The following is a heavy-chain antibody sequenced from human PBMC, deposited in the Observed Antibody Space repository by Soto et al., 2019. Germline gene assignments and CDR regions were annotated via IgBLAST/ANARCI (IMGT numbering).Heavy chain of an antibody. CDR3: ARTRYSRYYYYGMDV. D-gene: IGHD5-18*01. J-gene: IGHJ6*02. Sequence: TSETLSLTCTVSGGSISSGDYYWSWIRQPPGKGLEWIGYIYYSGSTYYNPSLKSRVTISVDTSKNQFSLKLSSVTAADTAVYYCARTRYSRYYYYGMDVWGQGTTVT. CDR1: GGSISSGDYY. V-gene: IGHV4-30-4*01. CDR2: IYYSGST.